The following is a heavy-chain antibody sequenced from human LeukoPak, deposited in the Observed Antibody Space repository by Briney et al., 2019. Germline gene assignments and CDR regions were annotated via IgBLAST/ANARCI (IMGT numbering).Heavy chain of an antibody. Sequence: PGRPLRLSCAASGFTFSSYGMHWVRQAPGKGLEWVAVISYDGSNKYYADSVKGRFTISRDNSKNTLYLQMNSLRAEDTAVYYCAKPFMVRGITTAYFDLWGRGTLVTVSS. D-gene: IGHD3-10*01. CDR3: AKPFMVRGITTAYFDL. CDR2: ISYDGSNK. V-gene: IGHV3-30*18. CDR1: GFTFSSYG. J-gene: IGHJ2*01.